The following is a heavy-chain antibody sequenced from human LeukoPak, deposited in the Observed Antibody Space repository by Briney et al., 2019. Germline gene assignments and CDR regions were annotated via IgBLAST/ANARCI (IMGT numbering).Heavy chain of an antibody. J-gene: IGHJ5*02. D-gene: IGHD2-2*01. CDR3: ARVAIVVDYWFDP. CDR2: IYYSGST. V-gene: IGHV4-59*08. Sequence: PSETLSLTCTVSGGSISSYYWSWIRQPPGKGLEWIGYIYYSGSTNYNPSLKSRVTISVDTSKNQFSLKLSSVTAADTAVYYCARVAIVVDYWFDPWGQGTLVTVSS. CDR1: GGSISSYY.